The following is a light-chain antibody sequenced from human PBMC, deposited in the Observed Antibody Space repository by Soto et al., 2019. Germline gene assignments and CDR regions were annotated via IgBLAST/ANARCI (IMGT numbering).Light chain of an antibody. V-gene: IGLV2-14*01. J-gene: IGLJ1*01. CDR1: SSDVGRYNY. CDR3: TSFTTSSTFV. CDR2: DVS. Sequence: QSALARPASVSGSPGQSITISCTGTSSDVGRYNYVSWFQQHPGKAPKLLIYDVSNWPSGVSDRFSGSKSGNTASLTISGLQAEDEADYYCTSFTTSSTFVFGTGTKVTVL.